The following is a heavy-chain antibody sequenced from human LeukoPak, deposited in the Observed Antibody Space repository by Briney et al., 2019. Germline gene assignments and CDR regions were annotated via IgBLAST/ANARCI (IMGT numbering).Heavy chain of an antibody. Sequence: GGSLRLSCAASGFTFSGYEMDWIRQAPGKGLEWVSYISSSGSNTHYADSVKGRFTVSRDNAKKSVYLQMDSLRAEDTAVYYCARVKWLDDYWGQGTLVTVSS. CDR3: ARVKWLDDY. J-gene: IGHJ4*02. V-gene: IGHV3-48*03. CDR2: ISSSGSNT. CDR1: GFTFSGYE. D-gene: IGHD3-22*01.